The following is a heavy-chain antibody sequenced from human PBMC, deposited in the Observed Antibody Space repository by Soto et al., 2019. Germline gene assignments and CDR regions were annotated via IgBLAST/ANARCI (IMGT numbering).Heavy chain of an antibody. CDR2: ISYDGSNK. CDR3: AKGRVPNMVRGVTAPMDV. V-gene: IGHV3-30*18. D-gene: IGHD3-10*01. J-gene: IGHJ6*02. Sequence: GGSLRLSCAASGFTFSSYGMHWVRQAPGKGLEWVAVISYDGSNKYYADSVKGRFTISRDNSKNTLYLQMNSLRAEDTAVYYCAKGRVPNMVRGVTAPMDVWGQGTTVTVSS. CDR1: GFTFSSYG.